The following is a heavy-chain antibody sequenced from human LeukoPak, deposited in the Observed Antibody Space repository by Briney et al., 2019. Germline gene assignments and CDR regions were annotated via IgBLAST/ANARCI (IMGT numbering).Heavy chain of an antibody. V-gene: IGHV4-39*01. CDR2: IYYSGST. Sequence: SETLSLTCTVSGASFSSSTYYWGWIRQPPGKGLEWIGSIYYSGSTYCNPSLKSRVTMSVDTSKNQFSLKLSSVTAADTAVYYCARHAGGISATGTRPFDYWGQGTLVTVSS. CDR1: GASFSSSTYY. J-gene: IGHJ4*02. CDR3: ARHAGGISATGTRPFDY. D-gene: IGHD6-13*01.